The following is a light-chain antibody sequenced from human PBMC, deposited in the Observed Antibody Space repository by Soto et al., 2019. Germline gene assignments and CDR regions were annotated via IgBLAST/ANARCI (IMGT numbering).Light chain of an antibody. CDR2: DVS. CDR1: SSDVGGYNY. Sequence: QSVLTQPASVSGSPGQSITISCTGTSSDVGGYNYVSWYQQHPGKAPKLMIYDVSNRPSGVSNRFSGSKSGNTASLTISGLQAEDEADYYYSSYTSSSTLLFGTGTKVTVL. V-gene: IGLV2-14*01. J-gene: IGLJ1*01. CDR3: SSYTSSSTLL.